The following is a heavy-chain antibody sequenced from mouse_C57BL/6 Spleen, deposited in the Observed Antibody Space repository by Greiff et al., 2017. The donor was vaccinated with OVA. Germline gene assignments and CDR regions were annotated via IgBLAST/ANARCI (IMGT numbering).Heavy chain of an antibody. J-gene: IGHJ2*01. Sequence: VQLKQSGPGLVKPSQTVFLTCTVTGISITTGNYRWSWIRQFPGNKLEWIGYIYYSGTITYNPSLTSRTTITRDTPKNQFFLEMNSLTAEDTATYYCARDRGDYVPFDYWGQGTTLTVSS. CDR3: ARDRGDYVPFDY. CDR1: GISITTGNYR. V-gene: IGHV3-5*01. CDR2: IYYSGTI. D-gene: IGHD2-4*01.